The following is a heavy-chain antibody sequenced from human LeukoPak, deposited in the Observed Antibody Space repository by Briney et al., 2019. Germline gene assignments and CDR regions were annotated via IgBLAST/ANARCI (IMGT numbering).Heavy chain of an antibody. CDR2: IKKDGSEK. J-gene: IGHJ6*02. V-gene: IGHV3-7*01. Sequence: GGSLRLSCAASGFTFSDYYMSWVRQAPGKGLEWVANIKKDGSEKYYGDPVEGRFTFSRDNAKNSVYLQMNSVRAEDTAVYYCARGIIGDNYYGLDVWGQGTTVTVSS. D-gene: IGHD1-14*01. CDR1: GFTFSDYY. CDR3: ARGIIGDNYYGLDV.